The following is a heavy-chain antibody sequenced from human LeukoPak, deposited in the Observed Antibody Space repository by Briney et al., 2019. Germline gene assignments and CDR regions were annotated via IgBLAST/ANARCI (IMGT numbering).Heavy chain of an antibody. CDR1: GHTLTELS. Sequence: ASVKVSCKVSGHTLTELSMHWVRQAPGKGLEWMGGFDPEDGETIYAQKFQGRVTMTEDTSTDTACMELSSLRSEDTAVYYCATDINRDYYDSSGYSNAFDIWGQGTMVAVSS. V-gene: IGHV1-24*01. D-gene: IGHD3-22*01. J-gene: IGHJ3*02. CDR2: FDPEDGET. CDR3: ATDINRDYYDSSGYSNAFDI.